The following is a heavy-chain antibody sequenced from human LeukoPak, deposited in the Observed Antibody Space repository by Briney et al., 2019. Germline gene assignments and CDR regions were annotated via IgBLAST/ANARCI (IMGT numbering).Heavy chain of an antibody. CDR1: GYTFTSYD. Sequence: ASVKVSCKASGYTFTSYDINWVRQATGQGLEWMGWMNPNSGNTGYAQKFQGRVSMTRNTSISTAYMELSSLRSEDTAVYYCARGRSSWYRSWFDPWGQGTLVTVSS. D-gene: IGHD6-13*01. CDR3: ARGRSSWYRSWFDP. V-gene: IGHV1-8*01. J-gene: IGHJ5*02. CDR2: MNPNSGNT.